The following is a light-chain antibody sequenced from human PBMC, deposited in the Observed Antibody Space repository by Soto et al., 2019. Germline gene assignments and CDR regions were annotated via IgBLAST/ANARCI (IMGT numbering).Light chain of an antibody. J-gene: IGLJ1*01. V-gene: IGLV2-8*01. CDR2: EVS. CDR3: SSHAGATKV. Sequence: QSVLTQPPSASGSLGQAVTISCTGTSSDVGGYNYVSWYQQYPGKAPRLMIYEVSKRPSWVPARFSGSKSGNTASLTISGLQAEDEADYYCSSHAGATKVFGTGTKVTVL. CDR1: SSDVGGYNY.